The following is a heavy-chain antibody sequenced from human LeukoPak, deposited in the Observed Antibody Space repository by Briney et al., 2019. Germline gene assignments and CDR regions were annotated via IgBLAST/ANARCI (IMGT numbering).Heavy chain of an antibody. D-gene: IGHD2-15*01. Sequence: GRSLRLSCAASGFTFSSYAMHWVRQAPGKGLEWVAVISYDGSNKYYADSVKGRFTISRDNSKNTLYLQMNSLRAEDTAVYYCANHRGMVAAPFDYWGQGTLVTVSS. CDR1: GFTFSSYA. J-gene: IGHJ4*02. V-gene: IGHV3-30-3*01. CDR2: ISYDGSNK. CDR3: ANHRGMVAAPFDY.